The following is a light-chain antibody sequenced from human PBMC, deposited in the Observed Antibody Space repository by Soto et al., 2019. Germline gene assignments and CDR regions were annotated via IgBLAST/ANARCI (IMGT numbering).Light chain of an antibody. CDR1: SSNIGAGYD. CDR3: QSYDSSLSAWI. CDR2: SNI. V-gene: IGLV1-40*01. J-gene: IGLJ2*01. Sequence: QSVLTQPPSVSGAPGQRVTISCTGSSSNIGAGYDVHWYQQLPGTAPKLLIYSNINRPSGVPDRFSGSKSGTSASLAITGLQAEDEADYYCQSYDSSLSAWIFGGGTKLTVL.